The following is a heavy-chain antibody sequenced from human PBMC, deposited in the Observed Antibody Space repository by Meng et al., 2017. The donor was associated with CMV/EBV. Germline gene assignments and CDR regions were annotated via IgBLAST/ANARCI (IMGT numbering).Heavy chain of an antibody. CDR2: ISSSSSTI. Sequence: GGSLRLSCAASGFTVSSNYMSWVRQAPGKGLEWVSYISSSSSTIYYADSVKGRFTISRDNSKNTLYLQMNSLRAEDTAVYYCARDGVPAAIYYYYGMDVWGQGTTVTVSS. V-gene: IGHV3-48*01. J-gene: IGHJ6*02. D-gene: IGHD2-2*02. CDR1: GFTVSSNY. CDR3: ARDGVPAAIYYYYGMDV.